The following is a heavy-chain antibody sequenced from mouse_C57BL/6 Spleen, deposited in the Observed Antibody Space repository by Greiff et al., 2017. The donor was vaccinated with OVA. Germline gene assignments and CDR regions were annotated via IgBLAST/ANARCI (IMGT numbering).Heavy chain of an antibody. D-gene: IGHD2-13*01. V-gene: IGHV5-6*01. CDR1: GFTFSSYG. CDR2: ISSGGSYT. J-gene: IGHJ1*03. Sequence: EVQGVESGGDLVKPGGSLKLSCAASGFTFSSYGMSWVRQTPDKRLEWVATISSGGSYTYYPDSVKGRFTISRDNAKNTLYLQMSSLKSEDTAMCIGARDGRGDGDIDVWGTETTVTVSS. CDR3: ARDGRGDGDIDV.